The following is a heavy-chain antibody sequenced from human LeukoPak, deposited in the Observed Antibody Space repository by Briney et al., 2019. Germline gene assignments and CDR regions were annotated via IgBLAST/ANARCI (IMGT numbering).Heavy chain of an antibody. J-gene: IGHJ5*02. CDR1: GDSISSYY. CDR3: ARDYSQLGRFDP. Sequence: SETLSLTCTVSGDSISSYYWSWIRQPPGKGLEWIGYIYYSGSTNYNPSLKSRVTISVDTSKNQFSLKPSSVTAADTAVYYCARDYSQLGRFDPWGQGTLVTVSS. D-gene: IGHD6-6*01. V-gene: IGHV4-59*01. CDR2: IYYSGST.